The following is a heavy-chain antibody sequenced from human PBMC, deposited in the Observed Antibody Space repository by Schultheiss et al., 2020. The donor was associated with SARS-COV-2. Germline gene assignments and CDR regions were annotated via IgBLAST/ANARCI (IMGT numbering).Heavy chain of an antibody. V-gene: IGHV3-11*01. CDR2: ISSSGSTI. CDR1: GFTFSDYY. D-gene: IGHD1-14*01. J-gene: IGHJ6*02. Sequence: GGSLRLSCAASGFTFSDYYMSWIRQAPGKGLEWVSYISSSGSTIYYADSVKGRFTISRHNSKNTLYLQMNSLRAEDTAVYYCTTQDALYGMDVWGQGTTVTVSS. CDR3: TTQDALYGMDV.